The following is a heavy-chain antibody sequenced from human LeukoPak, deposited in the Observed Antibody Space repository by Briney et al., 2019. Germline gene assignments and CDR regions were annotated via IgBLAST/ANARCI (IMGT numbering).Heavy chain of an antibody. CDR3: ARGMPSSYYYGMDV. V-gene: IGHV4-59*12. Sequence: NPSETLSLTCTVSGTSISSYYWSWLRRPPGKGLEWIGYVYYSGNTNYNPSLKSRVSISVDTSKNRFSLKLSSVTAADTAVYYCARGMPSSYYYGMDVWGQGSTVTVSS. J-gene: IGHJ6*02. D-gene: IGHD6-6*01. CDR1: GTSISSYY. CDR2: VYYSGNT.